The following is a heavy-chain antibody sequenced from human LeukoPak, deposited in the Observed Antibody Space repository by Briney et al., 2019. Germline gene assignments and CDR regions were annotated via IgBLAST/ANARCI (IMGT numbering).Heavy chain of an antibody. V-gene: IGHV3-7*01. D-gene: IGHD2-2*01. CDR2: IKQDGSEK. CDR1: GFTFSTYS. J-gene: IGHJ4*02. Sequence: GGSLRLSCAASGFTFSTYSMTWVRQAPGKGLEWVANIKQDGSEKYYVDSVKGRFTISRDNAKNSLYLQMNSLRAEDTAVYYCAREKRTCSSTSCYVGGGDYWGQGTLVTVSS. CDR3: AREKRTCSSTSCYVGGGDY.